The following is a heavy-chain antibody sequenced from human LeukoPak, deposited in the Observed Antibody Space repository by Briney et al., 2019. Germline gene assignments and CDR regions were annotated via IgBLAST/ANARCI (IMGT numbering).Heavy chain of an antibody. V-gene: IGHV4-59*01. J-gene: IGHJ6*03. D-gene: IGHD2-8*01. CDR1: GGSISSYY. CDR3: ANAPYFYYYYMEV. Sequence: PSETLSLTCTVSGGSISSYYWSWIRQPPGKGLEWIGYIYYSGSTNYNPSLKSRVTISVDTSKNQFSLKLSSVTAADTAVYYCANAPYFYYYYMEVWGEGTTVTVSS. CDR2: IYYSGST.